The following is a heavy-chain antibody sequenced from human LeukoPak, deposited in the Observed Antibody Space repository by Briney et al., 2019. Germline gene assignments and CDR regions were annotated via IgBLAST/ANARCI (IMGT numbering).Heavy chain of an antibody. J-gene: IGHJ4*02. Sequence: GGSLRLSCAASGFTFDDYAMHWVRQAPGKGLEWVSGISWNSGSIGYADSVKGRFTISRDNAKNSLYLQMNSLRAEDTAVYYCASGYDSSGYYSEGFDYWGQGTLVTVSS. CDR1: GFTFDDYA. D-gene: IGHD3-22*01. CDR2: ISWNSGSI. CDR3: ASGYDSSGYYSEGFDY. V-gene: IGHV3-9*01.